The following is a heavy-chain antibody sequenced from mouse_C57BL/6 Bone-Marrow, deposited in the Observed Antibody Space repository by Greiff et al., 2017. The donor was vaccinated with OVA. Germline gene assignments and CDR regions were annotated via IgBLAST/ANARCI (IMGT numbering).Heavy chain of an antibody. CDR1: GYTFTDYY. Sequence: LVESGPELVKPGASVKISCKASGYTFTDYYINWVKQRPGQGLEWLGWIYPGSGNTKYNEKFKGKATLTVDTSSSTAYMQLSSLTSEDSAVYFCAKGVGDYPRAMDYWGQGTSVTVSS. J-gene: IGHJ4*01. CDR3: AKGVGDYPRAMDY. CDR2: IYPGSGNT. D-gene: IGHD2-4*01. V-gene: IGHV1-84*01.